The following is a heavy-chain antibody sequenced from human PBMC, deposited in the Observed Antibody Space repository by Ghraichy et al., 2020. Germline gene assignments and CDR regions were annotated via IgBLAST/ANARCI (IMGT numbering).Heavy chain of an antibody. CDR1: EFTFDGYP. Sequence: GGSLRLSCAVSEFTFDGYPMTWVRQAPGKGLEWVSTLGADGRSTFYADSVKGRFTIFRDKSKRTMYLQMNSLRADDTAVYYCAKEGGRLGEGAFDVWGQGTKVTVSS. J-gene: IGHJ3*01. CDR3: AKEGGRLGEGAFDV. V-gene: IGHV3-23*01. D-gene: IGHD3-10*01. CDR2: LGADGRST.